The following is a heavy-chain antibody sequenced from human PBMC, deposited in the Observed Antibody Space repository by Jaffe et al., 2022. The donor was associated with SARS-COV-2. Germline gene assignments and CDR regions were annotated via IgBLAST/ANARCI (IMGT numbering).Heavy chain of an antibody. V-gene: IGHV4-39*01. Sequence: QLQLQESGPGLVKPSETLSLTCTVSGGSISSSSYYWGWIRQPPGKGLEWIGSIYYSGSTYYNPSLKSRVTISVDTSKNQFSLKLSSVTAADTAVYYCASRGIAAAGHQYFTYNWFDPWGQGTLVTVSS. CDR2: IYYSGST. D-gene: IGHD6-13*01. CDR1: GGSISSSSYY. CDR3: ASRGIAAAGHQYFTYNWFDP. J-gene: IGHJ5*02.